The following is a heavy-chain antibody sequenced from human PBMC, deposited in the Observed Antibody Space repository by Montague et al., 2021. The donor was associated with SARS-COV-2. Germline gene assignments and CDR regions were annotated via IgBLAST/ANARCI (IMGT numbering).Heavy chain of an antibody. J-gene: IGHJ4*02. Sequence: SETLSLTCAVSGGSSSKSVYYWGWIRQPPGKGLEWIGSINYSGSTFYNPSLKSRVTMSVDTSKNQFSLKLSSVTAADTAVYYCARGDGHYYGSGTYPYYWGQGTLVTVSS. V-gene: IGHV4-39*07. CDR2: INYSGST. CDR1: GGSSSKSVYY. CDR3: ARGDGHYYGSGTYPYY. D-gene: IGHD3-10*01.